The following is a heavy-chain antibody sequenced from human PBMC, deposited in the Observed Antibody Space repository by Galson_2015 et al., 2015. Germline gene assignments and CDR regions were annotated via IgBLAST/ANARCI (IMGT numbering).Heavy chain of an antibody. CDR3: VKEGRLGYFDL. Sequence: SLRLSCAASGFTFSSNAMGWVRQAPGKGLEWVSTINGDSTFYADSVKGRFTISRDNFKNTLYLQMNTLRAEDTAEYYCVKEGRLGYFDLWGRGTLVSVSS. CDR1: GFTFSSNA. V-gene: IGHV3-23*01. D-gene: IGHD3-9*01. CDR2: INGDST. J-gene: IGHJ2*01.